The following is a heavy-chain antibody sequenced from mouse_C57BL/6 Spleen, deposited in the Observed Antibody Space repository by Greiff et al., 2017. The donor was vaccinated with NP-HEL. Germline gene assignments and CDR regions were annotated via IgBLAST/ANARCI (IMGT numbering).Heavy chain of an antibody. CDR3: ARCYYGNYGY. V-gene: IGHV1-81*01. Sequence: QVQLQQSGAELARPGASVKLSCKASGYTFTSYGISWVKQRTGQGLEWIGEIYPRSGNTYYIEKFTGKATLTADKSSSTAYMELRSLTSEDSAVYFCARCYYGNYGYWGQGTTLTVSS. D-gene: IGHD2-1*01. J-gene: IGHJ2*01. CDR1: GYTFTSYG. CDR2: IYPRSGNT.